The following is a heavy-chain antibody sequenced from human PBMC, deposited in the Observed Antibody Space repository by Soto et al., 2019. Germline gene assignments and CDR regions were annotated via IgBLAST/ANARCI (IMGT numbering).Heavy chain of an antibody. Sequence: QVQVVQSGVEVRRPGSSVKVSCKASGDTFKNCVISWVRQSPGQGLEWMGGIIPLFGTTDFAQRFQGRRTITTDESTTTAYMELSRLRYEDPATYYCAAELGFGKLSVVWGQGTTVIVSS. CDR2: IIPLFGTT. V-gene: IGHV1-69*01. J-gene: IGHJ6*02. CDR1: GDTFKNCV. D-gene: IGHD3-10*01. CDR3: AAELGFGKLSVV.